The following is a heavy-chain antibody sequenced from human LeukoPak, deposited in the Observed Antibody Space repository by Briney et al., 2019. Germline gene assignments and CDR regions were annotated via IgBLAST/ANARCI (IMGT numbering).Heavy chain of an antibody. J-gene: IGHJ3*02. V-gene: IGHV1-24*01. D-gene: IGHD2-2*01. Sequence: ASVKVSCKVSGYTLTELSMHWVRQAPGKGLEWMGGFDPEDGETIYAQKFQGRVTMTEDTSTDTAYMELSSLRSEDTAVYYCATDPPAMDDDAFDIWGQGTMVTVPS. CDR2: FDPEDGET. CDR1: GYTLTELS. CDR3: ATDPPAMDDDAFDI.